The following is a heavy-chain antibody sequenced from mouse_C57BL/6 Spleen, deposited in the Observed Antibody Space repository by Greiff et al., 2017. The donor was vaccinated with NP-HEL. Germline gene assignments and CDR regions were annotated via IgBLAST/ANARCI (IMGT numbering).Heavy chain of an antibody. V-gene: IGHV2-5*01. J-gene: IGHJ3*01. D-gene: IGHD2-4*01. CDR1: GFSLTSYG. Sequence: QVQLKESGPGLVQPSQSLSITCTVSGFSLTSYGVHWVRQSPGKGLEWLGVIWRGGSTDYNAAFMSRLSITTDNSKSQVFFKMNSLQADDTAIYYCAKKRGDYDGFAYWGQGTLVTVSA. CDR2: IWRGGST. CDR3: AKKRGDYDGFAY.